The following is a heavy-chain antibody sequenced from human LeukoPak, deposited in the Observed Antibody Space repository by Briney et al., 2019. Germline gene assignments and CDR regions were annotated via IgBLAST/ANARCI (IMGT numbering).Heavy chain of an antibody. J-gene: IGHJ4*02. V-gene: IGHV4-34*01. Sequence: ASETLSLTCAVYGGSFSGYYWSWIRQPPGKGLEWIGEINHSGSTNYNPSLKSRVTISVDTSENQFSLKLSSVTAADTAVYYCARIWYSRGRFDYWGQGTLVTVSS. CDR2: INHSGST. CDR1: GGSFSGYY. D-gene: IGHD6-13*01. CDR3: ARIWYSRGRFDY.